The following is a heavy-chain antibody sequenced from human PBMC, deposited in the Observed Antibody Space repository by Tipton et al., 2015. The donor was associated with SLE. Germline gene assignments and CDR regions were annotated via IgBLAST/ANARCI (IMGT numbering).Heavy chain of an antibody. CDR1: GDSISGGYY. CDR2: IYNSGST. V-gene: IGHV4-31*03. Sequence: TLSLTCTVSGDSISGGYYWSWIRQQPGKGLEWIGHIYNSGSTHYNPSLKNRLTTSLETSKTQFSLELSSVTAADTAVYYCARGWSEVGSTPSPYGYWGQGTLVTVSS. J-gene: IGHJ4*02. D-gene: IGHD1-26*01. CDR3: ARGWSEVGSTPSPYGY.